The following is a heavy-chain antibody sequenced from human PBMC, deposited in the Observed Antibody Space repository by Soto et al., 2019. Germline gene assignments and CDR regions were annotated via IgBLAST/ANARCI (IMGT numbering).Heavy chain of an antibody. CDR3: AGELGTFYFDH. Sequence: SEILSLTCTVSAGPIRSGDYYWTWIRQPPGKGLEWIGYIDHSGSAYYNPSLKSRATISIDTSNNQFSLKMTSVTAADTAVYYCAGELGTFYFDHWGQGTLVTVSS. J-gene: IGHJ4*02. CDR1: AGPIRSGDYY. D-gene: IGHD7-27*01. V-gene: IGHV4-30-4*01. CDR2: IDHSGSA.